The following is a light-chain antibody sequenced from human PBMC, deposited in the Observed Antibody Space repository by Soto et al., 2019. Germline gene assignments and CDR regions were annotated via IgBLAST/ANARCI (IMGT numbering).Light chain of an antibody. CDR1: SSDVGSYNL. CDR3: CSYAGGGTWV. CDR2: EVT. Sequence: QSVLTQPASVSGSPGQSITISCTGTSSDVGSYNLVTWYQQHPGNAPKLMIYEVTKRPSGLSNRFSASKSGSTASLIISGLQVEDEADYYCCSYAGGGTWVFGGGTQLTVL. V-gene: IGLV2-23*02. J-gene: IGLJ3*02.